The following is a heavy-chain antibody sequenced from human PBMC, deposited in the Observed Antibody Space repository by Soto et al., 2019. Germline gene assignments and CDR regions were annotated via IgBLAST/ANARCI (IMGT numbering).Heavy chain of an antibody. CDR3: ARDPSCYYDSSVLDY. Sequence: GGSLRLSCAASGFTFSSYSMNWVRQAPGKGLEWVSYISSSSSTIYYADSVKGRFTISRDNAKNSLYLQMNSLRDEDTAVYYCARDPSCYYDSSVLDYWGQGTLVTVSS. V-gene: IGHV3-48*02. CDR2: ISSSSSTI. CDR1: GFTFSSYS. J-gene: IGHJ4*02. D-gene: IGHD3-22*01.